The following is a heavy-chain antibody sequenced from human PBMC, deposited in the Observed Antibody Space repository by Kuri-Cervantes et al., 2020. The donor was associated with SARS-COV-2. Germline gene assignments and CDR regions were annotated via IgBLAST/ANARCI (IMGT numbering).Heavy chain of an antibody. CDR3: ASIVTGDSSGYY. Sequence: GESLKISCAASGFTVSSNYMSWVRQAPGKGLEWVSVIYSGGSTYYADSEKGRFTISRDNSKNTLYLQMNSLRAEDTAVYYCASIVTGDSSGYYWGQGTLVTVSS. CDR2: IYSGGST. V-gene: IGHV3-53*01. J-gene: IGHJ4*02. CDR1: GFTVSSNY. D-gene: IGHD3-22*01.